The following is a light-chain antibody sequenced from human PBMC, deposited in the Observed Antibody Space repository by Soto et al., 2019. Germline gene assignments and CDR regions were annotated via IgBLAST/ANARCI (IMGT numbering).Light chain of an antibody. J-gene: IGKJ4*01. V-gene: IGKV3-15*01. CDR3: QQYHNWTVT. CDR1: ESVTTN. CDR2: DAS. Sequence: EIVMTQSPATLSVSPGERPTLSCRDSESVTTNLAWYQQKPGQAPRLLIYDASNRETGIPARFSGSGAGTEFTLTVNSLQSEDIAVDDCQQYHNWTVTFGGGTKVDI.